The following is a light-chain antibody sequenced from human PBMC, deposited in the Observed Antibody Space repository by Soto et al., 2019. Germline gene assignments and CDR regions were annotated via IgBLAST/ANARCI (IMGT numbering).Light chain of an antibody. J-gene: IGKJ1*01. CDR2: GAS. V-gene: IGKV3-15*01. Sequence: EIVMTQSPATLSVSPGERATLSCRASQSVSSNLAWYQQKPGQAPRLLIYGASTRATGIPARFSGSGSGTEFTLTISSLQFEDFAVYYCQQYVTSSPRTFGQGTKVDIK. CDR1: QSVSSN. CDR3: QQYVTSSPRT.